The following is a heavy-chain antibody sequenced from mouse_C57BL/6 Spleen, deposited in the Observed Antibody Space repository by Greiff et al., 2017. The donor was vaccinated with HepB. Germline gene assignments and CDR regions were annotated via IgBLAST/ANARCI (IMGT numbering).Heavy chain of an antibody. CDR1: GFTFSDYG. Sequence: EVKLVESGGGLVKPGGSLKLSCAASGFTFSDYGMHWVRQAPEKGLEWVAYISSGSSTIYYADTVKGRFTISRDNDKNTLFLQMTSLRSEGTAMYYCARHYYYGSQYYVDYWGQGTTLTVSS. CDR3: ARHYYYGSQYYVDY. D-gene: IGHD1-1*01. J-gene: IGHJ2*01. V-gene: IGHV5-17*01. CDR2: ISSGSSTI.